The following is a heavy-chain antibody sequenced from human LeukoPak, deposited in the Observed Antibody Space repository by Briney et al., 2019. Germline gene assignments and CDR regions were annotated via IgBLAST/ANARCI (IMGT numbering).Heavy chain of an antibody. Sequence: GGSLRLSCAASRFTFSVHWMHWVRQAPGKGLEWVSRINPDESDKAYADSVKGRFTISRDNAKSTLYLQMNSLRVEDTAVYYCAKALLRYFDWLSISFDYWGQGTLVTVSS. J-gene: IGHJ4*02. CDR2: INPDESDK. CDR3: AKALLRYFDWLSISFDY. CDR1: RFTFSVHW. V-gene: IGHV3-74*01. D-gene: IGHD3-9*01.